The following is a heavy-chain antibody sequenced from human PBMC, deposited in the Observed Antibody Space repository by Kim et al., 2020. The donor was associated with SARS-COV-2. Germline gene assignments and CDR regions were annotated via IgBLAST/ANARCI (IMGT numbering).Heavy chain of an antibody. D-gene: IGHD5-18*01. CDR1: GYTFTGYY. V-gene: IGHV1-2*02. J-gene: IGHJ2*01. CDR3: ARSARGYSYGYWYFDL. Sequence: ASVKVSCKASGYTFTGYYMHWVRQAPGQGLEWMGWINPNSGGTNYAQKFQGRVTMTRDTSISTAYMELSRLRSDDTAVYYCARSARGYSYGYWYFDLWGRGTLVTVSS. CDR2: INPNSGGT.